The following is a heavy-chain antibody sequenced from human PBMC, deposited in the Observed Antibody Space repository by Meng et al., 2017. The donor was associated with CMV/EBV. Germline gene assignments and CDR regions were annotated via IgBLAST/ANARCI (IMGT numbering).Heavy chain of an antibody. J-gene: IGHJ6*02. V-gene: IGHV1-69*05. Sequence: SVKVSCKASGYTFTSYDINWVRQATGQGLEWMGGIIPIFGTANYAQKFQGRVTITTDESTSTAYMELSSLRSEDTAVYYCATGGGIRGVTEEYYYYGMDVWGQGTTVTVSS. CDR1: GYTFTSYD. CDR2: IIPIFGTA. D-gene: IGHD3-10*01. CDR3: ATGGGIRGVTEEYYYYGMDV.